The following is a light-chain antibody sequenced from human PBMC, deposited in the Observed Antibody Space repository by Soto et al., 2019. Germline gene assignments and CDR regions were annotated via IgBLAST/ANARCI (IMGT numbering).Light chain of an antibody. CDR2: EVS. Sequence: QSVLTQPPSASGTPGQSVTISCTGTSSDVGAYNYVSWYQQHPGKAPKLMISEVSKRPSGVPDRFSGCKSGNTASLTVSGLQAEDEADYYCSSYAGSNSYVFGTGTKVTVL. CDR1: SSDVGAYNY. CDR3: SSYAGSNSYV. V-gene: IGLV2-8*01. J-gene: IGLJ1*01.